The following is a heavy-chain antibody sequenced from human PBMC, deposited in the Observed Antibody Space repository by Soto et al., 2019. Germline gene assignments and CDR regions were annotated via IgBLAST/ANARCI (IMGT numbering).Heavy chain of an antibody. Sequence: PGESLKISCKGSGYSSTSYWIGWVRQMPGKDLEWMGIIYPTDSDTRYSPSFQGQVTISADKSVSTAYLQWSSLKASDTAMYYCARTVREQWLDDYWGRGTLVTVSS. CDR2: IYPTDSDT. D-gene: IGHD6-19*01. CDR1: GYSSTSYW. CDR3: ARTVREQWLDDY. V-gene: IGHV5-51*01. J-gene: IGHJ4*02.